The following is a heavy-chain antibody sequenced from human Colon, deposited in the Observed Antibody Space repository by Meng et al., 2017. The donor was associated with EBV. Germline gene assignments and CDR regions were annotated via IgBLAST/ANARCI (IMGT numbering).Heavy chain of an antibody. J-gene: IGHJ4*02. CDR2: IYHSGRT. CDR3: TTLYGDSIS. CDR1: GGSIRNDQW. D-gene: IGHD4-17*01. V-gene: IGHV4-4*02. Sequence: QVQLQESGPGLVXPXXXXSLTCDVSGGSIRNDQWWSWVRQAPGKGLEWIGEIYHSGRTNYNPSVKSRVSMSVDKSQDHFSLRLSSVTAADTAVYYCTTLYGDSISWGQGTLVTVSS.